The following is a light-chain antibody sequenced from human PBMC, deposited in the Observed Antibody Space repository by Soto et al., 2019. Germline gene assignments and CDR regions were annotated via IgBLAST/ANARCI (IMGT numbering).Light chain of an antibody. CDR3: LRSYTFPFT. V-gene: IGKV1-39*01. Sequence: DIQMTQSPFSLSASVGDTVTLTCRASQHISNYLNWLQQKPGKAPKLLIYAASTLQTGVPSRFSGSESGTDFTLTISSLQPEDFAIYFCLRSYTFPFTFGPGTRVEIK. CDR2: AAS. J-gene: IGKJ3*01. CDR1: QHISNY.